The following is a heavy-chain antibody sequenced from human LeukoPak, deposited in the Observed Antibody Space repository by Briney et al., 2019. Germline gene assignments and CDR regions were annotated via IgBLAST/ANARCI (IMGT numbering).Heavy chain of an antibody. CDR2: IYTSGST. CDR1: GGSISSGSYY. Sequence: TPSETLSLTCTVSGGSISSGSYYWSWIRQPAGKGLEWIGRIYTSGSTNYSPSLKSRVTISVDTSKNQFSLKLSSVTAADTAVYYCKVHGSSWTIDAFDIWGQGTMVTVSS. V-gene: IGHV4-61*02. J-gene: IGHJ3*02. CDR3: KVHGSSWTIDAFDI. D-gene: IGHD6-13*01.